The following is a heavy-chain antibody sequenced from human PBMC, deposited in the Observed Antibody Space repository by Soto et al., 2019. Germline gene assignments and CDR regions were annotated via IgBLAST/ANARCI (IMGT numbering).Heavy chain of an antibody. CDR1: GYTFTSYD. J-gene: IGHJ3*01. CDR3: VRDGESSGYYLGSHAFDL. D-gene: IGHD3-22*01. V-gene: IGHV1-8*01. Sequence: QVQLVQSGAEVKKPGASVKVSCKASGYTFTSYDINWVRQATGQGLEWMGWMNPNSGNTGYAQKFQGRVTMTRTTTISTAYMGLSSLRSAAADVYYCVRDGESSGYYLGSHAFDLWGQGTMVTVSS. CDR2: MNPNSGNT.